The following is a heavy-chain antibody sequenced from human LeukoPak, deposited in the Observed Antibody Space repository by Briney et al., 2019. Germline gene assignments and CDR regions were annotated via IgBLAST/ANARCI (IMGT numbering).Heavy chain of an antibody. CDR1: GGSISSGGYS. D-gene: IGHD1-26*01. CDR3: ARGPRRTGAPDY. V-gene: IGHV4-30-2*01. J-gene: IGHJ4*02. Sequence: SETLSLTCAVSGGSISSGGYSWSWIRQPPGKGLEWIGYIYHSGSTYYNPSLKSRVTISVDTSKNQFSLKLSSVTAADTAVYYCARGPRRTGAPDYWGQGTLVTVSS. CDR2: IYHSGST.